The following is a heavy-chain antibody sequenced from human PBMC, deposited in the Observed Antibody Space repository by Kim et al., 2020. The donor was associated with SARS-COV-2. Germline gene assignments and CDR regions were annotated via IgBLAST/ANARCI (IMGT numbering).Heavy chain of an antibody. CDR1: GGSISSYY. D-gene: IGHD5-12*01. J-gene: IGHJ6*02. Sequence: SETLSLTCTVSGGSISSYYWSWIRQPPGKGLEWIGYIYYSGSTNYNPSLKSRVTISVDTSKNQFSLKLSSVTAADTAVYYCARDLGGCDSISVYYGMDVWGQGTTVTVPS. CDR2: IYYSGST. V-gene: IGHV4-59*01. CDR3: ARDLGGCDSISVYYGMDV.